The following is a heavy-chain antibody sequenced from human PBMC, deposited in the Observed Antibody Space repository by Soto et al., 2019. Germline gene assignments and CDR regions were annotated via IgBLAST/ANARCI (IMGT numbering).Heavy chain of an antibody. D-gene: IGHD1-1*01. V-gene: IGHV1-18*01. CDR2: ISPFNGNT. Sequence: ASVKVSCKASGYTFTSYAMHWVRQAPGQGLEWMGWISPFNGNTNYGQTLQGRVTLTTDTPTSTVHMELRSLRSDDSAVYYCARDRDWNLDYWGQGTLVTVSS. CDR3: ARDRDWNLDY. J-gene: IGHJ4*02. CDR1: GYTFTSYA.